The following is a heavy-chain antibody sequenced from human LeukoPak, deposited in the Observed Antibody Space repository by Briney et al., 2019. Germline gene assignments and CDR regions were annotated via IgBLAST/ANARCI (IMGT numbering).Heavy chain of an antibody. J-gene: IGHJ4*02. D-gene: IGHD2-2*01. CDR1: GFTFSSYS. CDR3: VKHSAPVLAAARFDY. V-gene: IGHV3-21*04. Sequence: GGSLRLSCAASGFTFSSYSMNRVRQAPGKGLEWVSSISSSSSYIYYADSVKGRFTISRDNSKNTLYLQMNSLRAEDTALYYCVKHSAPVLAAARFDYWGQGNLVTVSS. CDR2: ISSSSSYI.